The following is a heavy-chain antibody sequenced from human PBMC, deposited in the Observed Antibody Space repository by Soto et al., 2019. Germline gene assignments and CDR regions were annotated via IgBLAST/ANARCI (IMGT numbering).Heavy chain of an antibody. Sequence: PGGSLRLSCAASRFTFSTHDMNWVRQAPGKGLECVAVMSNDGSQKYYAESVKGRFTISRDTSKSTLYLQMNSLRVEDTAVYYCVGGYGDFGYFDYWGQGTLVTVSS. D-gene: IGHD4-17*01. J-gene: IGHJ4*02. CDR3: VGGYGDFGYFDY. CDR2: MSNDGSQK. CDR1: RFTFSTHD. V-gene: IGHV3-30*03.